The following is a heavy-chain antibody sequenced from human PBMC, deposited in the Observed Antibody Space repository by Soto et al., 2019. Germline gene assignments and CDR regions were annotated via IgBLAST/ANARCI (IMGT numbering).Heavy chain of an antibody. D-gene: IGHD3-16*01. CDR1: GFTFSSYG. CDR2: ISYDGSNK. V-gene: IGHV3-30*18. CDR3: AKDQMITFGGVRGGMDV. J-gene: IGHJ6*02. Sequence: QVQLVESGGGVVQPGRSLRLSCAASGFTFSSYGMHWVRQAPGKGLEWVAFISYDGSNKNHADSMKGRITISRDNSRNTLALQMNSLRAEDTALYYCAKDQMITFGGVRGGMDVWGQGTTVTGSS.